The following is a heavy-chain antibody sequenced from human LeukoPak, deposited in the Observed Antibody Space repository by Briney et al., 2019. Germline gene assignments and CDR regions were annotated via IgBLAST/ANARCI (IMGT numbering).Heavy chain of an antibody. CDR1: GFTVSSNY. Sequence: PGGSLRLSCATSGFTVSSNYLSWVRQAPGKGLEWVSYISSSGSTIYYADSVKGRFTISRDNAKNSLCLQMNSLRAEDTAVYYCAKDLAGSGWDFDYWGQGTRVTVSS. CDR3: AKDLAGSGWDFDY. D-gene: IGHD6-19*01. J-gene: IGHJ4*02. V-gene: IGHV3-11*04. CDR2: ISSSGSTI.